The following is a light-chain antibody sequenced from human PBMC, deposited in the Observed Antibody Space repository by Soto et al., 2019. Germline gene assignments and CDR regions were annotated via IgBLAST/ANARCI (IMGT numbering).Light chain of an antibody. CDR2: GAS. CDR3: QQYGSSPRA. J-gene: IGKJ4*01. Sequence: EIVLTQSPGTLSLSPGERATLSCRASQSVSSSYLAWYQQKPGQAPRLLIYGASSRATGIPDRVSGSGSGTDFTLTISRLEPEDSAVYYCQQYGSSPRAFGGGTKVEIK. V-gene: IGKV3-20*01. CDR1: QSVSSSY.